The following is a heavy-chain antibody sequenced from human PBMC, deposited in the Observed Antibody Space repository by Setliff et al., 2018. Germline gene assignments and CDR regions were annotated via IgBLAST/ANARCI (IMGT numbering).Heavy chain of an antibody. V-gene: IGHV4-34*01. CDR1: GGSFSGYY. D-gene: IGHD3-3*01. CDR3: ARDQDDFWSGLYY. CDR2: INHSGST. J-gene: IGHJ4*02. Sequence: PSETLSLTCAVYGGSFSGYYWSWIRQPPGKGLEWIGEINHSGSTNYNPSLKSRVTISVDTSKNQFSLKLSSVTAADTAVYYCARDQDDFWSGLYYWGQGTLVTVSS.